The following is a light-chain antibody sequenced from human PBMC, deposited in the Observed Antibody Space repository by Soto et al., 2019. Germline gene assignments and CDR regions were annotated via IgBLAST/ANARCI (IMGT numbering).Light chain of an antibody. J-gene: IGLJ2*01. CDR1: SSDVGSYDL. V-gene: IGLV2-23*01. Sequence: QSALTQPASVSGSPGQSITISCTGTSSDVGSYDLVSWYQQHPGKAPKLMIYEGSKRPSGVSNRFSGSKSGNTASLTISGLQAEDEAAYYCCSYAGDSTLVFGGGTQLTVL. CDR3: CSYAGDSTLV. CDR2: EGS.